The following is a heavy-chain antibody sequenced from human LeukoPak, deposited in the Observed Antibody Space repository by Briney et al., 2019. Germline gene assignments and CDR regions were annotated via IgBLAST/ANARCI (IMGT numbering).Heavy chain of an antibody. Sequence: PGGSLRLSCAASGFTSSSYAMSWVRQAPGKGLEWVSAISGSGGSTYYADSVKGRFTISRDNSKNTLYLQMNSLRAENTAVYYCAKDFVGYRDYWGQGTLVTVSS. D-gene: IGHD3-16*02. V-gene: IGHV3-23*01. J-gene: IGHJ4*02. CDR3: AKDFVGYRDY. CDR1: GFTSSSYA. CDR2: ISGSGGST.